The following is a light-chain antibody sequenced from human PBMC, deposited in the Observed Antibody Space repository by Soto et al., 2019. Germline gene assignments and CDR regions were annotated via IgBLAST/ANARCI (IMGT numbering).Light chain of an antibody. V-gene: IGLV2-14*01. CDR3: SSYTTTRQYV. Sequence: QSVLTQPASVSGSPGQSITISCTGTSSDIGAYNYVSWFQHHPGKAPKLIIHDVSNRPSGVSSRFSDSKSGNTASLTISGLQAEDEADYHCSSYTTTRQYVFGTGTKLTVL. CDR2: DVS. J-gene: IGLJ1*01. CDR1: SSDIGAYNY.